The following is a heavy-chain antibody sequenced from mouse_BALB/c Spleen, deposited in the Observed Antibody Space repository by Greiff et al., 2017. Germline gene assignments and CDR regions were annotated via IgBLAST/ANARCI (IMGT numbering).Heavy chain of an antibody. D-gene: IGHD2-4*01. CDR2: INPSNGGT. CDR1: GYTFTSYY. V-gene: IGHV1S81*02. J-gene: IGHJ3*01. CDR3: TRSTYYDYDVWFAY. Sequence: QVHVKQSGAELVKPGASVKLSCKASGYTFTSYYMYWVKQRPGQGLEWIGEINPSNGGTNFNEKFKSKATLTVDKSSSTAYMQLSSLTSEDSAVYYCTRSTYYDYDVWFAYWGQGTLVTVSA.